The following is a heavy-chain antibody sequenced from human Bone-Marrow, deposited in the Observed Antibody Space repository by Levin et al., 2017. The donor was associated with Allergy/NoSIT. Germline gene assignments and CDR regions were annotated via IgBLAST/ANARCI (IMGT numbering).Heavy chain of an antibody. CDR3: ARSARSHYFDN. CDR1: GSSITNSFW. V-gene: IGHV4-28*06. J-gene: IGHJ4*02. Sequence: ASETLSLTCAVSGSSITNSFWWGWIRQPPGKGLEWIGYIYHSGATQYNPSLESRATLSVDSSKNQISLSLSSLTALDTAVYYCARSARSHYFDNWSQGTRVAVS. CDR2: IYHSGAT.